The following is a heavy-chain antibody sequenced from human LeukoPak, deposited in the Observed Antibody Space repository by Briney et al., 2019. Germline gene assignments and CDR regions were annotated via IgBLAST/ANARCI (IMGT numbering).Heavy chain of an antibody. V-gene: IGHV1-69*01. CDR2: IIPIFGTA. J-gene: IGHJ6*02. D-gene: IGHD2-15*01. CDR3: ARDRRSYCSGGSCYPGYYYYGMDV. CDR1: GGTFSSYA. Sequence: GSSVKVSCKASGGTFSSYAISWVRQAPGQGLEWMGGIIPIFGTANYAQKFQGRVTITADESTSTAYMELSSLRSEDTAVYYCARDRRSYCSGGSCYPGYYYYGMDVWGQGTTVTVSS.